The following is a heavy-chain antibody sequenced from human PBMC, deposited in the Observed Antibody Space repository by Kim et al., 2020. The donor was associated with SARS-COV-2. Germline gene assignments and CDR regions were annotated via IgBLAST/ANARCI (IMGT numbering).Heavy chain of an antibody. CDR3: AMGYCSGTSCYTGIRGFDP. D-gene: IGHD2-2*02. V-gene: IGHV2-5*02. Sequence: SGPTLVNPTQTLTLTCTFSGFSLSTSGVGVGWIRQPPGKALEWLALIYWDDDKRYSPSLKSRLTITKDTSKNQVVLTMTNMDPVDTATYYCAMGYCSGTSCYTGIRGFDPWGQGTLVTVSS. J-gene: IGHJ5*02. CDR1: GFSLSTSGVG. CDR2: IYWDDDK.